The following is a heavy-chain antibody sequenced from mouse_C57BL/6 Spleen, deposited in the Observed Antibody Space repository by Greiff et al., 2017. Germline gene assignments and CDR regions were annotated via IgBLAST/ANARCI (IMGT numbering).Heavy chain of an antibody. V-gene: IGHV1-72*01. CDR2: IDPNSGGT. D-gene: IGHD2-3*01. CDR3: ATRIYDGYSFDY. Sequence: QVQLKQPGAELVKPGASVKLSCKASGYTFTSYWMHWVKQRPGRGLEWIGRIDPNSGGTKYNEKFKSKATLTVDKPSSTAYMQLSSLTSEDSAVYYCATRIYDGYSFDYWGQGTTLTVSS. CDR1: GYTFTSYW. J-gene: IGHJ2*01.